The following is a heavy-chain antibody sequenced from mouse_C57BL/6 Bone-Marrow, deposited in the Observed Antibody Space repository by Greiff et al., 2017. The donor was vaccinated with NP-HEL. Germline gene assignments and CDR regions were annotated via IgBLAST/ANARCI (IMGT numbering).Heavy chain of an antibody. V-gene: IGHV5-4*01. CDR1: GFTFSSYA. CDR3: AKDRVIYYDYDGAY. D-gene: IGHD2-4*01. CDR2: ISDGGSYT. Sequence: EVMLVESGGGLVKPGGSLKLSCAASGFTFSSYAMSWVRQTPEKRLEWVATISDGGSYTYYPDNVKGRFTISRDNAKNNLYLQMSHLKSEDTAMYYCAKDRVIYYDYDGAYWGQGTLVTVSA. J-gene: IGHJ3*01.